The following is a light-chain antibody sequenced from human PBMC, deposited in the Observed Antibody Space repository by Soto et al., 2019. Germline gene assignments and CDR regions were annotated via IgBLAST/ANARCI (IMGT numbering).Light chain of an antibody. CDR2: AAS. CDR1: QGISRY. CDR3: QQYYNYPHT. J-gene: IGKJ1*01. V-gene: IGKV1-8*01. Sequence: AIRMTQSPSSFSASTGDRVTITCRASQGISRYLAWYQQKPGKAPKLLIYAASTLQSGVPSRLSGSGSGTDFTLTISCLQPEDFATYNCQQYYNYPHTFGQGTKVEIK.